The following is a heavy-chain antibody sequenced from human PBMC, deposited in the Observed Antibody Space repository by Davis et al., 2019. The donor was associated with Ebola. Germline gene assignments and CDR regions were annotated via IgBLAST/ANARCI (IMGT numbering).Heavy chain of an antibody. CDR2: IFYSGST. Sequence: SETLSLTCTVSGGSISSSSSYWGWIRQPPGKGLEWIENIFYSGSTYYNPSLKSRVTISVDTSKNQFSVKVTSVTAADTAVYYCARGHTYGSMVYGLDVWGQGTTVTVSS. CDR1: GGSISSSSSY. D-gene: IGHD3-10*01. V-gene: IGHV4-39*01. J-gene: IGHJ6*02. CDR3: ARGHTYGSMVYGLDV.